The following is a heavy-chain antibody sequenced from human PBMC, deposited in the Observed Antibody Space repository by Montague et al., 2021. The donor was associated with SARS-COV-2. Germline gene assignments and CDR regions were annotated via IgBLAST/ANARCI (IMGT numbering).Heavy chain of an antibody. J-gene: IGHJ4*02. CDR3: ARIPVGSKYYFDF. Sequence: CAISGDSVSSNIATWNWIRQSPSRGLEWLGRTYYRSKWYNDYAGSVKSRITIDPDTSKRQFSLHLNSVTPEDTAVYYCARIPVGSKYYFDFWGQGTLVTVSS. CDR2: TYYRSKWYN. V-gene: IGHV6-1*01. CDR1: GDSVSSNIAT. D-gene: IGHD2-2*01.